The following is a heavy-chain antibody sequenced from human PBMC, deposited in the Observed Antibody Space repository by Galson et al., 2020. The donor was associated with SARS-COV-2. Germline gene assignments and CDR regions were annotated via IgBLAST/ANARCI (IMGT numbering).Heavy chain of an antibody. D-gene: IGHD1-26*01. CDR2: ISSSGTTI. CDR1: GFTFSNNE. V-gene: IGHV3-48*03. Sequence: GESLKISCAASGFTFSNNEMNWVRQAPGKGLEWVSSISSSGTTIYYADSVKGRFTISRDNAKNSLYLQMNSLRPEDTAVYYCARGVGYWGQGTLVTVSS. CDR3: ARGVGY. J-gene: IGHJ4*02.